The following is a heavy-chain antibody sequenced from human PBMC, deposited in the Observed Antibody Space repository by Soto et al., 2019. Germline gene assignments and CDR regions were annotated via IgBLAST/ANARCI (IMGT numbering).Heavy chain of an antibody. Sequence: GGSLRLSCAASGFTFSSYGMHWVRQAPGKGLEWVAVIWYDGSNKYDADSVKGPFTISRDNSKNTLYLQMNSLRAEDTAVYYCARDPVEVAATGVSWGQGTLVTVSS. V-gene: IGHV3-33*01. J-gene: IGHJ4*02. D-gene: IGHD2-15*01. CDR2: IWYDGSNK. CDR1: GFTFSSYG. CDR3: ARDPVEVAATGVS.